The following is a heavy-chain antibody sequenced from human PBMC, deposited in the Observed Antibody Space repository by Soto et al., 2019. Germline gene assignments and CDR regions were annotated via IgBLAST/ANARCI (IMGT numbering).Heavy chain of an antibody. J-gene: IGHJ4*02. V-gene: IGHV3-23*01. CDR1: GFVFRSYA. D-gene: IGHD1-26*01. CDR2: VSGTTSST. CDR3: AKGQKWELPFDY. Sequence: GGSLSLSCAASGFVFRSYAMSWVRQAPGKGLEWVSAVSGTTSSTYYAASVKGRFTISRDNSKNTLYLQMNSLKAEDTAVYYCAKGQKWELPFDYWGQGALVTVSS.